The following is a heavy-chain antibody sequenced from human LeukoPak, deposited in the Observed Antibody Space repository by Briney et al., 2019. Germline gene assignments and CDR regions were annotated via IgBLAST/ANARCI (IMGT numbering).Heavy chain of an antibody. D-gene: IGHD2-2*01. CDR2: TYYRSRWHN. CDR1: GDSVSSNSAA. V-gene: IGHV6-1*01. CDR3: ARGEVPVGTSCHGCAFDI. J-gene: IGHJ3*02. Sequence: SQTLSLTCAISGDSVSSNSAAWNWIRQSPSRGLEWLGRTYYRSRWHNDYAVYVGSRITINPDTSKNQFSLQLNSVTPEDTAVYYCARGEVPVGTSCHGCAFDIWGHGTMVTVSS.